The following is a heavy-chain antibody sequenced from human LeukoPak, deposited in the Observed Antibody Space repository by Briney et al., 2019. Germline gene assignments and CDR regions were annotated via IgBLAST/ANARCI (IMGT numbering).Heavy chain of an antibody. D-gene: IGHD5-24*01. Sequence: SETLSLTCGVSGASINSYYWSWIRQPPEKGLEWIGCVYDSGSIEYNPSPRSRVTMSVDTPKNQFSLKLSSVTAADTAVYYCARGRDAYKTGYWGQGTLVTVSS. CDR3: ARGRDAYKTGY. V-gene: IGHV4-59*01. J-gene: IGHJ4*02. CDR1: GASINSYY. CDR2: VYDSGSI.